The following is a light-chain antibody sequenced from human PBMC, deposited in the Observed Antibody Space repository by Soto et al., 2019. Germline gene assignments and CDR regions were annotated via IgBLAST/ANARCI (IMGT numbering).Light chain of an antibody. CDR1: SSDVGGYNY. CDR3: TSYGGRDNLI. Sequence: QSALTQPPSASGSPGQSVTISCTGTSSDVGGYNYVSWFQQHPGKAPKLIISEVNKWPSGVPDRFSGSKSGNTASLTVSGLQAEDEADYYCTSYGGRDNLIFGGGTKLTVL. V-gene: IGLV2-8*01. J-gene: IGLJ2*01. CDR2: EVN.